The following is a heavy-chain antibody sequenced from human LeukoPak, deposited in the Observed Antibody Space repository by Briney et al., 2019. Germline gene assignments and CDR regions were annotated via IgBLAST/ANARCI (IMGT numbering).Heavy chain of an antibody. CDR1: GGSISSYY. D-gene: IGHD3-10*01. V-gene: IGHV4-59*01. CDR2: IYYSGST. CDR3: ASGYGSGSYPTFDY. Sequence: SETLSLTCTVSGGSISSYYWSWIRQPPGKGLEWIGYIYYSGSTNYNPSLKSRVTISVDTSKNQFSLKLSPVTAADTAVYYCASGYGSGSYPTFDYWGQGTLVTVSS. J-gene: IGHJ4*02.